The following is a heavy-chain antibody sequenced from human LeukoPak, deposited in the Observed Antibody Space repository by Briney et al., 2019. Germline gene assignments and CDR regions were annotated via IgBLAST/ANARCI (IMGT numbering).Heavy chain of an antibody. Sequence: ASVKVSCKASGGTFSNYAINWVRQAPGQGLEWMGGIIPIFGTANYAQKFQGRVTITADESTSTAYMELSSLRSEDTAVYYCASDNSRDGYNYFWGQGTLVTVSS. CDR2: IIPIFGTA. CDR1: GGTFSNYA. D-gene: IGHD5-24*01. CDR3: ASDNSRDGYNYF. V-gene: IGHV1-69*13. J-gene: IGHJ4*02.